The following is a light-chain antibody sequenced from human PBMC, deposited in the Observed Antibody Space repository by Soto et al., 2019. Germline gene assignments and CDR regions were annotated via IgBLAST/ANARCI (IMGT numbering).Light chain of an antibody. J-gene: IGKJ3*01. CDR1: QSVSSNY. Sequence: EIVLTQSPGTLSLSPGERATLSCRASQSVSSNYLAWYQQKPSQAPRLLIFDASTRATGIPDRFSGSGSGTDFTLTISRLEPEDFAVYYCQQYGSSPLTFGPGTTVDIK. CDR3: QQYGSSPLT. CDR2: DAS. V-gene: IGKV3-20*01.